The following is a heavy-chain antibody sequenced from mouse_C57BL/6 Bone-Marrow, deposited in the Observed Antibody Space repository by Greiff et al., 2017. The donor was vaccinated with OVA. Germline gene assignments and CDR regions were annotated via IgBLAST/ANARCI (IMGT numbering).Heavy chain of an antibody. CDR1: GYTFTDYY. J-gene: IGHJ1*03. CDR2: INPNNGGT. CDR3: AKRLRRRYFDV. V-gene: IGHV1-26*01. D-gene: IGHD2-4*01. Sequence: EVQLQQSGPELVKPGASVKISCKASGYTFTDYYMNWVKQSHGKSLEWFGDINPNNGGTSYNQKFKGKATLTVDKSSSTAYMELRSLTSEDSAVYYCAKRLRRRYFDVWGTGTTVTVSS.